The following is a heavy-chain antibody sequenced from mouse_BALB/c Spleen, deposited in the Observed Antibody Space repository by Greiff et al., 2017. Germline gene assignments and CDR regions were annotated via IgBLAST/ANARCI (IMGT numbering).Heavy chain of an antibody. CDR3: TRGNYDAMDY. CDR2: IRLKSNNYAT. J-gene: IGHJ4*01. CDR1: GFTFSNYW. V-gene: IGHV6-6*02. D-gene: IGHD2-1*01. Sequence: EVMLVESGGGLVQPGRSMKLSCVASGFTFSNYWMNWVRQSPEKGLEWVAEIRLKSNNYATHYAESVKGRFTISRDDSKSSVYLQMNNVRAEDTGIYYCTRGNYDAMDYWGQGTSVTVSS.